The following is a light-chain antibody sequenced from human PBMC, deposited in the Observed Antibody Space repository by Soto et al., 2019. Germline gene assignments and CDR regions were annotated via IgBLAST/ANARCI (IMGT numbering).Light chain of an antibody. Sequence: DIQMTQSPSSLSASVGDSFTVSCLASQSIGIYLHWYQQKPGKAPKLLIYAASNLQSGVPSRFSGSGSGTDFTLTMNSLQPEDFATYYCQQGYSTPWTFGQGTKVDIK. CDR1: QSIGIY. V-gene: IGKV1-39*01. CDR3: QQGYSTPWT. CDR2: AAS. J-gene: IGKJ1*01.